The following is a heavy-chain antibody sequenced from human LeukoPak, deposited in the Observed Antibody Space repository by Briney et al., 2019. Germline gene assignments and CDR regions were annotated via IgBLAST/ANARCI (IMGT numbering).Heavy chain of an antibody. CDR1: GFTFSSYA. CDR2: VSGSGTTT. CDR3: AKGDDSSGRNWFDS. Sequence: GGSLRFSCAASGFTFSSYAMSWVRQAPGKGLEWVSAVSGSGTTTHNADSVEGRFSSSRDNSKNTLFLHMNSLRVDDTAVYYCAKGDDSSGRNWFDSWGQGTLVTVSS. V-gene: IGHV3-23*01. J-gene: IGHJ5*01. D-gene: IGHD3-22*01.